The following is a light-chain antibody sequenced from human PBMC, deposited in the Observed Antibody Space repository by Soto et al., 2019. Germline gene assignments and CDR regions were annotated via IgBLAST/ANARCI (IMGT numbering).Light chain of an antibody. V-gene: IGLV1-40*01. CDR2: GNT. J-gene: IGLJ1*01. CDR1: SSNIGANSD. CDR3: QSYDNSLSGLYV. Sequence: QSALAQPPSVSGAPGQRVTISCTGSSSNIGANSDVHWYQQLTGAAPKLLIYGNTNRPSGVSDRFSASKSGTSASLAITGLQAEDEADYYCQSYDNSLSGLYVFGTGTKAPS.